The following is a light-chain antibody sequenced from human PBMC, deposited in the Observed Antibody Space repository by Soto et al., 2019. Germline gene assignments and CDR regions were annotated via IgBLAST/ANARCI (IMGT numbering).Light chain of an antibody. J-gene: IGKJ3*01. V-gene: IGKV1-27*01. CDR2: AAS. Sequence: DIQMTQSPSSLSASVGDRVTITCRASQGISNYVAWYQQKPGKPPKLLIYAASTLQSGVPSRFSGSGSGTDFTLTINSRQPEDVATYSCQKYSSVPVFGPGTKVDI. CDR1: QGISNY. CDR3: QKYSSVPV.